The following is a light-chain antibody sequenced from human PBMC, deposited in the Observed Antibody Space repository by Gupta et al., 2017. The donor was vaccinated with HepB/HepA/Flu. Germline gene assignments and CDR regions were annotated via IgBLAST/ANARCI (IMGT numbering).Light chain of an antibody. Sequence: EIVMTQSPATLSVSPGERATLSCRASQSVSSNLAWYQQKPGQAPRLLIYGASTRATGIPARFSGSGSGTEFTLTISSLQSEDFAVYYCQQYNNWPTDRGFTFGPGTKVDIK. CDR1: QSVSSN. CDR3: QQYNNWPTDRGFT. J-gene: IGKJ3*01. CDR2: GAS. V-gene: IGKV3-15*01.